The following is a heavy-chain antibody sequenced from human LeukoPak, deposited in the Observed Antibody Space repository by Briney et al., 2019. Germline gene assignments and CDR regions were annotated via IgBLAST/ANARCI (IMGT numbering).Heavy chain of an antibody. D-gene: IGHD5-12*01. CDR2: INHRGST. CDR1: GDSISSEIW. Sequence: SETLSLTCAVSGDSISSEIWWTWVRQPPGKGLEWIGEINHRGSTNYNPSLKSRVTISVDKSKNQLSLKLSSVTATDTAMYYCARGYPGYDYVPFDYWGQGTLVTVSS. CDR3: ARGYPGYDYVPFDY. J-gene: IGHJ4*02. V-gene: IGHV4-4*02.